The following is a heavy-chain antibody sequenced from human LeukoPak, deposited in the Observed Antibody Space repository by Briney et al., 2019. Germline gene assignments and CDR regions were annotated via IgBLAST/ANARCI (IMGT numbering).Heavy chain of an antibody. CDR1: GGSFNTYY. CDR2: IYYSGST. D-gene: IGHD5-24*01. Sequence: NASETLSLTCSVSGGSFNTYYWSWIRQPPGKGLEWIGYIYYSGSTNYNPSLKSRVTISVDMPNNQFSLKMSSVTAADTAVYYCARTGDGYNYYNYYYMDVWGKGTTVTVTS. V-gene: IGHV4-59*01. J-gene: IGHJ6*03. CDR3: ARTGDGYNYYNYYYMDV.